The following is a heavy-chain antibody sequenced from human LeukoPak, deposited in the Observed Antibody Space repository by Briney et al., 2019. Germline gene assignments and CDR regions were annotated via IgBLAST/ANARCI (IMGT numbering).Heavy chain of an antibody. CDR1: GYTFTNYG. D-gene: IGHD3-3*01. CDR3: ARVMAGKGWSGDY. J-gene: IGHJ4*02. CDR2: ISAYNGDT. V-gene: IGHV1-18*01. Sequence: ASVKVSCKASGYTFTNYGITWVRQAPGQGLEWMGWISAYNGDTNYAQKLQGRVNMTTDTSTSTAYMELRSLRFDDTAVYYCARVMAGKGWSGDYWGQGTLVTVSS.